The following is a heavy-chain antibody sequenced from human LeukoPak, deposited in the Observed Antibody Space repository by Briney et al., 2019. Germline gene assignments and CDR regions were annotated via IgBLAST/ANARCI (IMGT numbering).Heavy chain of an antibody. V-gene: IGHV3-23*01. J-gene: IGHJ4*02. CDR2: ISGSGGST. Sequence: GGSLRLSCAASGFTVSSNYMSWVRQAPGKGLEWVSAISGSGGSTYYADSVKGRFTISRDNSKNTLYLQMNSLRAEDTAVYYCAKAEEYYYGSGSYDYWGQGTLVTVSS. CDR3: AKAEEYYYGSGSYDY. CDR1: GFTVSSNY. D-gene: IGHD3-10*01.